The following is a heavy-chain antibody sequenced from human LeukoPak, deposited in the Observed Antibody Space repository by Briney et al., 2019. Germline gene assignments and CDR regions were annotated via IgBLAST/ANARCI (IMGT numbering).Heavy chain of an antibody. V-gene: IGHV3-30-3*01. CDR3: ARDSTDGVIPRELHPPFDY. Sequence: GGSLRLSCAASGFTFSSYAMRWVRQAPGKGLEWVAVMSYDGSNKFYADSVKGRFTISRDNSKNTLYLQMNSLRAEDTAVYYCARDSTDGVIPRELHPPFDYWGQGTLVTVPS. D-gene: IGHD1-26*01. CDR1: GFTFSSYA. J-gene: IGHJ4*02. CDR2: MSYDGSNK.